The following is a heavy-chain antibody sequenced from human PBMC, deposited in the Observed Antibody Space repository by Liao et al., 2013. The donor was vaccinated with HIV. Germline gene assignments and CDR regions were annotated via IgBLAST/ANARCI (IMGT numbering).Heavy chain of an antibody. CDR3: ARMSPGDIVDH. CDR2: IYYNGSP. V-gene: IGHV4-59*01. Sequence: QVQLQESGPGLVKPSETLSLTCTVSGGSISSFYWSWIRQPPGKGLEWIGYIYYNGSPNYNPSLKSRVTISVDTSKNQFSLKLSSVTAADTAVYYCARMSPGDIVDHWGQGTLVTVSS. J-gene: IGHJ4*02. CDR1: GGSISSFY. D-gene: IGHD2-15*01.